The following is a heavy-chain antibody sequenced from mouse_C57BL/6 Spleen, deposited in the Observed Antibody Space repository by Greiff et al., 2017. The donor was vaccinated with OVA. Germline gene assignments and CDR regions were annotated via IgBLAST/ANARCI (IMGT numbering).Heavy chain of an antibody. Sequence: QVTLKVSGAELVKPGASVKISCKASGYAFSSYWMNWVKQRPRKGLEWIGQIYPGDGDTNYNGKFKGKATLTADKSSSTAYMQLSSLTSEDSAVYFCARDYGNFGGDYWGQGTTLTVSS. V-gene: IGHV1-80*01. J-gene: IGHJ2*01. CDR2: IYPGDGDT. CDR3: ARDYGNFGGDY. D-gene: IGHD2-1*01. CDR1: GYAFSSYW.